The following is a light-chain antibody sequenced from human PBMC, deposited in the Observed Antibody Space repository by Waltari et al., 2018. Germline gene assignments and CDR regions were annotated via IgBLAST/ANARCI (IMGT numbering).Light chain of an antibody. CDR1: SSDVGGYNY. V-gene: IGLV2-11*01. Sequence: QSALPTPRSVSGSPGQSVTISCTGTSSDVGGYNYFSSYQHHPGKAPTLILYDVSKRPSGVPDRFSGSKSGNTASLTISGLQAEDEADYYCCSYAGSYTFVVFGGGTKVTVL. CDR2: DVS. J-gene: IGLJ2*01. CDR3: CSYAGSYTFVV.